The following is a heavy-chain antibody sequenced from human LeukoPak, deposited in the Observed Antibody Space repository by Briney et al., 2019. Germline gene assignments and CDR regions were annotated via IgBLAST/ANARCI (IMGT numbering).Heavy chain of an antibody. J-gene: IGHJ3*02. CDR3: ARGGAAATVDDLFDI. V-gene: IGHV3-21*01. CDR1: GFTFNSYS. D-gene: IGHD3/OR15-3a*01. CDR2: ISSTSSVI. Sequence: GGSLRLSYTASGFTFNSYSINWVRQAPGKGLEWVSSISSTSSVIFYADSEKGRFTISRDNAKNSLFLQMNSLRAEDTAVYYCARGGAAATVDDLFDIWGQGTMVTVSS.